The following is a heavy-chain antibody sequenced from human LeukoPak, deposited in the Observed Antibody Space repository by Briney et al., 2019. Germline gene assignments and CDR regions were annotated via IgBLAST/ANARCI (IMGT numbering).Heavy chain of an antibody. CDR1: GYTFTSYG. CDR3: ARGVAVAGTPSRWFDP. V-gene: IGHV1-18*01. J-gene: IGHJ5*02. D-gene: IGHD6-19*01. CDR2: ISAYNGNT. Sequence: ASVKVSCKASGYTFTSYGISWVRQAPGQGLEWMGWISAYNGNTSYAQKLQGRVTMTTDTSTSTAYMELRSLRSDDTAVYYCARGVAVAGTPSRWFDPWGQGTLVTVSS.